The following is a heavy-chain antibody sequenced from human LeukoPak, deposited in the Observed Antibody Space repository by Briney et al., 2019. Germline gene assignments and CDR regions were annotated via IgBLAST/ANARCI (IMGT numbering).Heavy chain of an antibody. Sequence: ASVKASCKASGYTFTSYDINWVRQATGQGLEWMGWMNPNSGNTGYAQKFQGRVTMTRNTSISTAYMELSSLRSEDTAVYYCARVAVVTTEYFQHWGQGTLVTVSS. CDR3: ARVAVVTTEYFQH. D-gene: IGHD4-23*01. CDR1: GYTFTSYD. J-gene: IGHJ1*01. CDR2: MNPNSGNT. V-gene: IGHV1-8*01.